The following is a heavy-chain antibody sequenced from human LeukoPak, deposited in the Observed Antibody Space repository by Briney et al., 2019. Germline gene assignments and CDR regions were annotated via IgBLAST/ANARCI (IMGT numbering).Heavy chain of an antibody. D-gene: IGHD6-19*01. CDR2: INPSGGST. CDR3: AREREQWLALDY. J-gene: IGHJ4*02. CDR1: GYTFTSYY. V-gene: IGHV1-46*01. Sequence: ASVKVSRKASGYTFTSYYMHWVRQAPGQGLEWMGIINPSGGSTSYAQKFQGRVTMTRDTSTSTVYMELSSLRSEDTAVYYCAREREQWLALDYWGQGTLVTVSS.